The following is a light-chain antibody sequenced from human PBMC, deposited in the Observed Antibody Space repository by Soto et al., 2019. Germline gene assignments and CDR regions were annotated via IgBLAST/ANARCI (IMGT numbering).Light chain of an antibody. CDR2: GAS. V-gene: IGKV3-15*01. CDR3: QQYNNWPGT. J-gene: IGKJ1*01. Sequence: EILLTQSPGTLSLSPGERATLSCGASQSVSNSYLDWYQQKPGKAPRLLIYGASTRATGIPARLSGSGYGTELTVTTSSMQYEDSEVYYCQQYNNWPGTFGHGTKVDI. CDR1: QSVSNSY.